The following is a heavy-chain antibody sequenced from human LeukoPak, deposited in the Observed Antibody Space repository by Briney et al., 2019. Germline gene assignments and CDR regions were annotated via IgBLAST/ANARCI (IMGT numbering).Heavy chain of an antibody. CDR1: GFTFSSYS. J-gene: IGHJ4*02. CDR3: ARDKGAYGDYVCDY. CDR2: ISSSSSYI. Sequence: GSLRLSCAASGFTFSSYSMNWVRQAPGKGLEWVSSISSSSSYIYYADSVKGRFTISRDNAKNSLYLQVNSLRTEDTAVYYCARDKGAYGDYVCDYWGQGTLVTVSS. D-gene: IGHD4-17*01. V-gene: IGHV3-21*01.